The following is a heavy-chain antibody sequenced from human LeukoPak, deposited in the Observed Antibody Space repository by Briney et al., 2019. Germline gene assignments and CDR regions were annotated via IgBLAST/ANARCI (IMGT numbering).Heavy chain of an antibody. CDR1: GGSISSTSYY. CDR2: ISYSGSP. J-gene: IGHJ3*01. Sequence: PSETLSLTCAVSGGSISSTSYYWGWIRQPLGKGLEWIASISYSGSPYYNPSLKSRVTISVDTSKNQFSLKLSSVTAADTAVYYCARGLDYARWGQGTMVTVSS. V-gene: IGHV4-39*01. CDR3: ARGLDYAR. D-gene: IGHD4-17*01.